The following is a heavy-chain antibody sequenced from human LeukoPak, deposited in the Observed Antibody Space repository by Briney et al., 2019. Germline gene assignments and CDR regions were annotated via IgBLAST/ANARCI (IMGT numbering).Heavy chain of an antibody. V-gene: IGHV4-59*12. CDR3: ARAKDSSGDYYCYYMDV. J-gene: IGHJ6*03. D-gene: IGHD3-22*01. CDR2: IYYSGST. CDR1: GGSFSGYY. Sequence: PSETLSLTCAVYGGSFSGYYWSWIRQPPGKGLEWIGYIYYSGSTNYNPSLKSRVTISVDASKNQFSLKLSSVTAADTAVYYCARAKDSSGDYYCYYMDVWGKGTTVTVSS.